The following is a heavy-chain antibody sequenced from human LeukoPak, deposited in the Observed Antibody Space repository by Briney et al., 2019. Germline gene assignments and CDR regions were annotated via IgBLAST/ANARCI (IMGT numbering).Heavy chain of an antibody. CDR1: RITFSSYS. J-gene: IGHJ6*04. Sequence: GGSLRLSCVASRITFSSYSMNWVRQAPGKGLEWVSLISWDGGSTYYADSVKGRFTISRDNSKNSLYLQMNSLRAEDTAVYYCAELGITMIGGVWGKGTTVTISS. D-gene: IGHD3-10*02. CDR3: AELGITMIGGV. V-gene: IGHV3-43D*03. CDR2: ISWDGGST.